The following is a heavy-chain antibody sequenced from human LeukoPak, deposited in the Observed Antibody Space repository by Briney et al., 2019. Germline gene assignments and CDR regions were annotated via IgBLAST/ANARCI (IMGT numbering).Heavy chain of an antibody. J-gene: IGHJ4*02. D-gene: IGHD4-17*01. Sequence: PGGSLRLSCAASGFTFISYAMTWVRQAPGKGLEWVSGISGSGGSTYHADSVKGRFTISRDNSKNSLYLQMNSLRAEDTAVYYCAKDRGYGDYTFDYWGQGTLVTVSS. V-gene: IGHV3-23*01. CDR3: AKDRGYGDYTFDY. CDR1: GFTFISYA. CDR2: ISGSGGST.